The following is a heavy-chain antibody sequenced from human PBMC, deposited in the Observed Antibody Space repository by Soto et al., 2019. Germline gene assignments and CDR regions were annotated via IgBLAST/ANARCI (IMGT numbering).Heavy chain of an antibody. J-gene: IGHJ4*02. CDR1: GCTFSNYG. Sequence: GGSLRLSCAASGCTFSNYGMHWVRQTPGRGLEWVAVIWFDGRNIAYRESVKGRFTVSRDDSKNMLYLQMDSLGVEDTAVYYCARDEIQEWSYVGSFDYWGQGTLVTVSS. CDR3: ARDEIQEWSYVGSFDY. CDR2: IWFDGRNI. V-gene: IGHV3-33*01. D-gene: IGHD2-8*01.